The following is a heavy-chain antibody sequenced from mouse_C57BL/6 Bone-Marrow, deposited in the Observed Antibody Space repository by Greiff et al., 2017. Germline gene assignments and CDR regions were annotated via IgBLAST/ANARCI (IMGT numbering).Heavy chain of an antibody. J-gene: IGHJ4*01. V-gene: IGHV14-3*01. D-gene: IGHD1-1*01. CDR2: IDPANGTT. CDR3: ARGYYGSSPYYYAMDY. Sequence: EVQLQQSVAELVRPGASVKLSCTASGFNIKNTYMHWVKQRPEQGLEWIGRIDPANGTTKYAPKFQGKATLTADTSSNTAYLQLSSLTSEDTAIYYCARGYYGSSPYYYAMDYWGQGTSVTVSS. CDR1: GFNIKNTY.